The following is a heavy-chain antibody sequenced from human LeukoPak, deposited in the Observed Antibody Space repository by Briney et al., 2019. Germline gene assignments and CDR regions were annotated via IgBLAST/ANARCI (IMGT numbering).Heavy chain of an antibody. V-gene: IGHV3-53*01. Sequence: PGGSLRLSCAASGFTVSSNYMSWVRQAPGKGLEWVSVIYSGGSTYHADSVKGRFTISRDNSKNTLYLQMNSLRAEDTAVYYCAREPLEYSSSEDAFDIWGQGTMVTVSS. D-gene: IGHD6-6*01. CDR1: GFTVSSNY. CDR3: AREPLEYSSSEDAFDI. J-gene: IGHJ3*02. CDR2: IYSGGST.